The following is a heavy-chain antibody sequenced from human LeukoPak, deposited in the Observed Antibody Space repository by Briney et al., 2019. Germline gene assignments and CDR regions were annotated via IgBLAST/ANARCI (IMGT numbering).Heavy chain of an antibody. J-gene: IGHJ4*02. V-gene: IGHV3-23*01. Sequence: GGSLRLSCAASGFTFSSYGMSWVRQAPGKGLEWVSAISGSGRNTYYADSVKGRFSISRDNSKNTLYLQMNSLRAEDTALYYCAKEVGARQPFDYWGQGTLVTVSS. CDR1: GFTFSSYG. CDR3: AKEVGARQPFDY. D-gene: IGHD6-6*01. CDR2: ISGSGRNT.